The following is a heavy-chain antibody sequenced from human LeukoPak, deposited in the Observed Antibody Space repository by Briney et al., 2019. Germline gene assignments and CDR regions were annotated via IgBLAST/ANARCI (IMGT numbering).Heavy chain of an antibody. D-gene: IGHD5-18*01. CDR3: AVSTRGYSSSEYFQY. CDR2: IYSGGST. J-gene: IGHJ1*01. Sequence: GGSLRLFCAASGFTVSSNYMSWVRQAPGKGLGWVSVIYSGGSTYYADSVKGRFTISRDNSKNTLFLQMNSLRAEDTAVYYCAVSTRGYSSSEYFQYWGQGTLVTVSS. V-gene: IGHV3-66*01. CDR1: GFTVSSNY.